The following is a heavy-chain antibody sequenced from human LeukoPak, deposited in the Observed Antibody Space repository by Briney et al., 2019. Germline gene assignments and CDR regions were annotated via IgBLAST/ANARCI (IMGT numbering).Heavy chain of an antibody. V-gene: IGHV3-23*01. Sequence: GGSLRLSCAASGFTFSSYAMIWLRQAPGKGLEWFSSLSGSGGSPYYADSVKGRFTLSRDNPKNTLYPQMNSLRAEDTAIYYCAKFFACGGDCSLPYYFDYWAQGPLVTVFS. CDR2: LSGSGGSP. D-gene: IGHD2-21*02. CDR1: GFTFSSYA. CDR3: AKFFACGGDCSLPYYFDY. J-gene: IGHJ4*02.